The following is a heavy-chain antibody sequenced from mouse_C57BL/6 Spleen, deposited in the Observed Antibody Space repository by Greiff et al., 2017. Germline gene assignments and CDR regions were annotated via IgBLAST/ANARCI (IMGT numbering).Heavy chain of an antibody. D-gene: IGHD1-1*01. Sequence: QVQLKQPGAELVMPGASVKLSCKASGYTFTSYWMHWVKQRPGQGLEWIGEIDPSDSYTNYNQKFKGKSTLTVDKSSSTAYMQLSSLTSEDSAVYYCARTGSNPGFAYWGQGTLVTVSA. CDR3: ARTGSNPGFAY. CDR2: IDPSDSYT. J-gene: IGHJ3*01. V-gene: IGHV1-69*01. CDR1: GYTFTSYW.